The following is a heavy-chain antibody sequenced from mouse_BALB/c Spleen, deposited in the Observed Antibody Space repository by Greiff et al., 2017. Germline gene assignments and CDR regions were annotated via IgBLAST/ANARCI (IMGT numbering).Heavy chain of an antibody. Sequence: EVKLMESGGGLVQPGGSLRLSCATSGFTFTDYYMSWVRQPPGKALEWLGFIRNKANGYTTEYSASVKGRFTISRDNSQSILYIQMNTLRAEDSATYYCATTQLWLRRDYYAMDYWGQGTSVTVSS. J-gene: IGHJ4*01. D-gene: IGHD2-2*01. CDR2: IRNKANGYTT. CDR1: GFTFTDYY. V-gene: IGHV7-3*02. CDR3: ATTQLWLRRDYYAMDY.